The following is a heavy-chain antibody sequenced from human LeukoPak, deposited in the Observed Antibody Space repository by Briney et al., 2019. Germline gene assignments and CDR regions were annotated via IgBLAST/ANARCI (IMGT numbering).Heavy chain of an antibody. J-gene: IGHJ5*02. CDR2: INHSGST. Sequence: SETLSLTCAVYGGSFSGYYWSWIRQPPGKGLEWIGEINHSGSTNYNPSLKSRVTISVDTSKNQFSLKLSSVTAEDTAVYYCARSRGIVVVPAAIYQHGFDPWGQGTLVTVSS. V-gene: IGHV4-34*01. CDR3: ARSRGIVVVPAAIYQHGFDP. D-gene: IGHD2-2*01. CDR1: GGSFSGYY.